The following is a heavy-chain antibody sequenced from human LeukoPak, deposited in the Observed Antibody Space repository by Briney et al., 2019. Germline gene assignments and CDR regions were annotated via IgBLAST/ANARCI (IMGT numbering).Heavy chain of an antibody. CDR1: GYTFSDSY. V-gene: IGHV1-2*02. Sequence: GASVKVSSKPSGYTFSDSYIHWVRQAPGVGLQWMGWISPNNGDTNYAEDFQGRVTMTRDTSIRTAYMELTRLTLNDTAVYYCVRSPIGASAYSGRGTLVTVSS. CDR2: ISPNNGDT. CDR3: VRSPIGASAY. D-gene: IGHD3-10*01. J-gene: IGHJ4*02.